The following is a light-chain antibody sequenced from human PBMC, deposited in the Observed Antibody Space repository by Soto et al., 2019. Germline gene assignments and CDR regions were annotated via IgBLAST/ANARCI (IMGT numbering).Light chain of an antibody. J-gene: IGKJ1*01. CDR3: HKYYSTPLT. CDR1: QTVLYSSTNRDY. CDR2: WAS. Sequence: DIVMPQSPDSLAVSLGERATINCKSSQTVLYSSTNRDYLTWYQQKPGQPPKLLIYWASTREFGVPDRFSGSVTVTDFTLTISSLQAEDVAVYYCHKYYSTPLTFGHGTRVEIK. V-gene: IGKV4-1*01.